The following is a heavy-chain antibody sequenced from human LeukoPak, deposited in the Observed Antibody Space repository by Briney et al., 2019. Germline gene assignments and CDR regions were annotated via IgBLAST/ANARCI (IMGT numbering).Heavy chain of an antibody. D-gene: IGHD5-24*01. Sequence: GGTLRLSCAASGFTFSSYGLSWVRQAPGKGLEWVSAISASRGSTYYADSVKGRFTISRDNAQNSLYLQMNSLRAEDTAVYYCARVGTRMVTIVAPYYMDVWGKGTTVTVSS. J-gene: IGHJ6*03. CDR2: ISASRGST. V-gene: IGHV3-23*01. CDR1: GFTFSSYG. CDR3: ARVGTRMVTIVAPYYMDV.